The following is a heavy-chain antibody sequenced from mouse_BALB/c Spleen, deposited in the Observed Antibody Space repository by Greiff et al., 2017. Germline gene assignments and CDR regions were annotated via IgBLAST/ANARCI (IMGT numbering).Heavy chain of an antibody. V-gene: IGHV14-4*02. CDR2: IDPENGDT. CDR3: NAGGITTAWFAY. J-gene: IGHJ3*01. Sequence: DVKLQESGAELVRSGASVKLSCTASGFNIKDYYMHWVKQRPEQGLEWIGWIDPENGDTEYAPKFQGKATMTADTSSNTAYLQLSSLTSEDTAVYYCNAGGITTAWFAYWGQGTLVTVSA. D-gene: IGHD2-4*01. CDR1: GFNIKDYY.